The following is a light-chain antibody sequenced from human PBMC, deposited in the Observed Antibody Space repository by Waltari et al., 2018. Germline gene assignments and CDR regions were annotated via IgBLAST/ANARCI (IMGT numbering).Light chain of an antibody. Sequence: DIQMTQSPSSLSASVGDRVTITCRASQSISSNLNWYQQKPGKAPKLLIYAASSLQSGVPSRFSGSGTGTDFTLTSSSLQPEDFATYYCQQSYSTPATFGQGTKVEIK. CDR3: QQSYSTPAT. J-gene: IGKJ1*01. V-gene: IGKV1-39*01. CDR2: AAS. CDR1: QSISSN.